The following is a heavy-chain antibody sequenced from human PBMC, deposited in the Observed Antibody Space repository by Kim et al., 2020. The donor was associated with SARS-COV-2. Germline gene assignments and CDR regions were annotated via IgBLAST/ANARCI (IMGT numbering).Heavy chain of an antibody. D-gene: IGHD2-15*01. CDR1: GFTVSSNY. CDR2: IYSGGST. J-gene: IGHJ4*02. CDR3: ARADIDCSGGSCYSHDY. V-gene: IGHV3-53*01. Sequence: GGSLRLSCAASGFTVSSNYMSWVRQAPGKGLEWVSVIYSGGSTYYADSVKGRFTISRDNSKNTLYLQMNSLRAEDTAVYYCARADIDCSGGSCYSHDYWGQGTLVTVSS.